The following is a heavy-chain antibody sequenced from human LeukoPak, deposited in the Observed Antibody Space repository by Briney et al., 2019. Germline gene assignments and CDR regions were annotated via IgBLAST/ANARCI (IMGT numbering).Heavy chain of an antibody. D-gene: IGHD1-1*01. CDR3: ARASHVERDDF. CDR1: GYTFTNYG. CDR2: ISASNGDT. Sequence: ASVKVSCKASGYTFTNYGITWVRQAPGQGLEWMGWISASNGDTHYSKKFQDRITVTTDTSTSTAYMELRSLVSDDTAVYYCARASHVERDDFWGQGTLITVSS. J-gene: IGHJ4*02. V-gene: IGHV1-18*01.